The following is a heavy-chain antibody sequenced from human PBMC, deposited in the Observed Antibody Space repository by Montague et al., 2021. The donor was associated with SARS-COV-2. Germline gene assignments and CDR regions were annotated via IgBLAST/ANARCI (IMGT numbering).Heavy chain of an antibody. CDR1: GFTFSRHE. D-gene: IGHD3-10*01. J-gene: IGHJ6*02. Sequence: SRRLSLSASGFTFSRHEVNWVRQTPGKGLEWVSYITSDGGIIYYADFVEGRFTISRDNAKNSLYLHMNSLRVGDTAVYYCATLARGLFDHGMDVWGQGTTVTVSS. CDR2: ITSDGGII. CDR3: ATLARGLFDHGMDV. V-gene: IGHV3-48*03.